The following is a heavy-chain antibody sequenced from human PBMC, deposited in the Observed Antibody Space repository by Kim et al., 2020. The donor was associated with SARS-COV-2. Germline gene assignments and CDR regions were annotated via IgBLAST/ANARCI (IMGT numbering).Heavy chain of an antibody. Sequence: GGSLRLSCTASGFTFSNSAMSWVRQTPGKGLESVSTIYPSCAGTYSSDPLKGRFTISRDNSKDTLYLQMNSLTVEDTAVYYCAKGGKG. J-gene: IGHJ6*03. CDR2: IYPSCAGT. CDR1: GFTFSNSA. V-gene: IGHV3-23*05. CDR3: AK.